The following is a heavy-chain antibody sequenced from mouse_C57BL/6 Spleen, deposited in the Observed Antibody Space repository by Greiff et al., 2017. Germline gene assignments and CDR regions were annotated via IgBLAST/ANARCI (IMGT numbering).Heavy chain of an antibody. V-gene: IGHV14-4*01. J-gene: IGHJ2*01. CDR3: TTSGYGSSYDDY. CDR1: GFNIKDDY. D-gene: IGHD1-1*01. CDR2: IDPENGDT. Sequence: EVQLVESGAELVRPGASVKLSCTASGFNIKDDYMHWVKQRPEQGLEWIGWIDPENGDTEYASKFQGKATITADTSSNTAYLQLSSLTSEDTAVYYCTTSGYGSSYDDYWGQGTTLTVSS.